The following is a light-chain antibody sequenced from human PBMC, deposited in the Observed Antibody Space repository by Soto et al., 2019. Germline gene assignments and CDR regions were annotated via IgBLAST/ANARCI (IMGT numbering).Light chain of an antibody. CDR2: GAF. V-gene: IGKV3-15*01. CDR1: QSVSRN. CDR3: QQYNNWSRT. Sequence: EIVMTQSPATLSVSPGERATLSCRASQSVSRNLAWYQQKPGQAPRLLIYGAFNSATGIPARFSGSASGTEFTLTISSLQSEDFAVYYCQQYNNWSRTFGKGTKVEIK. J-gene: IGKJ1*01.